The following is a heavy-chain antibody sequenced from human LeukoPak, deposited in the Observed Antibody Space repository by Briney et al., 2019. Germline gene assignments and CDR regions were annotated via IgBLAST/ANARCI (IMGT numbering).Heavy chain of an antibody. CDR3: ASGLQWPGFDY. CDR1: GYSFTSFE. CDR2: ISAYNGHT. J-gene: IGHJ4*02. Sequence: GASVKVSCKASGYSFTSFEVNWVRQAPGQGLEWMGWISAYNGHTKFAQKFQGRVTMTTDTSTTTAYLELRSLRSDDTAVYYCASGLQWPGFDYWGQGTPVTVSS. V-gene: IGHV1-18*01. D-gene: IGHD4-11*01.